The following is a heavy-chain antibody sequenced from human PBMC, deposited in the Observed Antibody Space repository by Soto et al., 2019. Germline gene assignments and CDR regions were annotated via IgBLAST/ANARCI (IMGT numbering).Heavy chain of an antibody. CDR3: ARYHYCSGGSCYLFDY. V-gene: IGHV4-59*01. D-gene: IGHD2-15*01. J-gene: IGHJ4*02. CDR2: IYYSGST. Sequence: SETLSLTCAVSGGSISSYSWSWIRQPPGKGLEWIGYIYYSGSTNYNPSLKSRVTISVDTSKNQFSLKLSSVTAADTAVYYCARYHYCSGGSCYLFDYWGQGTLVTVSS. CDR1: GGSISSYS.